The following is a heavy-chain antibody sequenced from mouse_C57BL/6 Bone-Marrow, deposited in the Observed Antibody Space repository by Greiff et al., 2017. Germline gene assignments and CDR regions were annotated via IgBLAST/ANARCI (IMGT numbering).Heavy chain of an antibody. CDR2: IRNKANNHAT. V-gene: IGHV6-6*01. CDR1: GFTFSDAW. Sequence: EVKVVESGGGLVQPGGSMKLSCAASGFTFSDAWMDWVRQSPEQGLEWVAEIRNKANNHATYYAESVKGRFTITRDDSKSSVYLQMNSLRAEVTGIDYCTGTGTGFAYWGQGTRVTVTA. D-gene: IGHD4-1*01. CDR3: TGTGTGFAY. J-gene: IGHJ3*01.